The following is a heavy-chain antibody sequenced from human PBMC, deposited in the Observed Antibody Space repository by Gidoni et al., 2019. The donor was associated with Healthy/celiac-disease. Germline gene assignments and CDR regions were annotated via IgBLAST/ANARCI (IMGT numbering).Heavy chain of an antibody. CDR3: ARRSPSDSVQLWCFYYGRDV. D-gene: IGHD5-18*01. CDR1: GGSLRSSRYY. V-gene: IGHV4-39*01. J-gene: IGHJ6*02. Sequence: QLQLQESGPGLVKPSEPLSLTCPVSGGSLRSSRYYWGWIRQPPGKGLEWIGSIYYSGSTYYNPSLKSRGTISVDTAKNQFSLKLSSVTVADTAVYYCARRSPSDSVQLWCFYYGRDVWGQGTTVTVSS. CDR2: IYYSGST.